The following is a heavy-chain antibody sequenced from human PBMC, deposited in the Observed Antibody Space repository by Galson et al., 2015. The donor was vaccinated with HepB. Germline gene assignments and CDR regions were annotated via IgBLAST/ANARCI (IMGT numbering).Heavy chain of an antibody. CDR2: ISQIGDCT. J-gene: IGHJ6*04. D-gene: IGHD2-21*02. V-gene: IGHV3-64*01. CDR3: TRWDCGSDRNRCYEGV. CDR1: GFSFSTYA. Sequence: SLRLSCAASGFSFSTYAMHWVRQAPGKGLEYVSSISQIGDCTYYGNSVRGRFTISRVNSENTLYLHMGSLTAEDTAVYYCTRWDCGSDRNRCYEGVWGKGTTVTVSS.